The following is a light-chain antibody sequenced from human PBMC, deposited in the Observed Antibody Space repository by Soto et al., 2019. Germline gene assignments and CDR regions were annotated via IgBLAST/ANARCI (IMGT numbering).Light chain of an antibody. Sequence: EIVLTQSPATLSLSPGERATLSCRASQSVSSYLAWYQQKPGQAPRLLIYDASNGATGIPARFSGSGSGTEFTLTISRLQPEDFAAYHCLQYGSYPCTFGQGTKVDIK. J-gene: IGKJ1*01. CDR1: QSVSSY. CDR3: LQYGSYPCT. CDR2: DAS. V-gene: IGKV3-11*01.